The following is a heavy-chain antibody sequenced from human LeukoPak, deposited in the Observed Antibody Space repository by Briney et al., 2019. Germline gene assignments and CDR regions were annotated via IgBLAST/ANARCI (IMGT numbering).Heavy chain of an antibody. J-gene: IGHJ3*02. Sequence: SSETLSLTCTVSGGAISSSSYYWGWIRQPPGKGLEWIGSIYYSGSTYYNPSLKSRVTISVDTSKNQFSLKLSSVTAADTAVYYCARKNYGSGSFDAFDIWGQGTMVTVSS. CDR1: GGAISSSSYY. V-gene: IGHV4-39*01. CDR3: ARKNYGSGSFDAFDI. D-gene: IGHD3-10*01. CDR2: IYYSGST.